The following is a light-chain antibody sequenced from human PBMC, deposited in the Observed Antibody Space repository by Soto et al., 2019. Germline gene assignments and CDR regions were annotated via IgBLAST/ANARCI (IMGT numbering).Light chain of an antibody. J-gene: IGKJ1*01. CDR3: QQFNKWPRT. Sequence: VMTQSPATLSVSPGERATLSCRASQSVSTNLAWYQQRPGQAPRLIISGAYTRATGIPARFSGSGSGTEFTLTISSLQSEDFAIYYWQQFNKWPRTFGQGTRVEIK. CDR1: QSVSTN. V-gene: IGKV3-15*01. CDR2: GAY.